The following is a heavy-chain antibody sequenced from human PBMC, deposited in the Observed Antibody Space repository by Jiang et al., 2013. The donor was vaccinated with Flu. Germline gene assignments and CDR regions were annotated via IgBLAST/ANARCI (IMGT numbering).Heavy chain of an antibody. Sequence: GSGLVKPSQTLSLTCTVSGGSISSGGYYWSWIRQHPGKGLEWIGYIYYSGSTYYNPSLKSRVTISVDTSKNQFSLKLSSVTAADTAVYYCARGRMVRGPGYYYYYYGMDVWGQGTTVTVSS. V-gene: IGHV4-31*03. CDR3: ARGRMVRGPGYYYYYYGMDV. CDR1: GGSISSGGYY. D-gene: IGHD3-10*01. CDR2: IYYSGST. J-gene: IGHJ6*02.